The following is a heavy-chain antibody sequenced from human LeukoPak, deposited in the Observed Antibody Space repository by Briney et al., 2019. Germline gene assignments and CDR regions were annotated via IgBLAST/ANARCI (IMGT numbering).Heavy chain of an antibody. Sequence: SGGSLRLSCAASGFTFSDYYMSWIRQAPGKGLEWVSYINGDNSAIHYADSVQGRFTISRDNAKSSLSLQMNSLRAEDTAVYYCARGLHWAFDIWGQGTMVTVSS. J-gene: IGHJ3*02. V-gene: IGHV3-11*04. CDR3: ARGLHWAFDI. D-gene: IGHD1-1*01. CDR1: GFTFSDYY. CDR2: INGDNSAI.